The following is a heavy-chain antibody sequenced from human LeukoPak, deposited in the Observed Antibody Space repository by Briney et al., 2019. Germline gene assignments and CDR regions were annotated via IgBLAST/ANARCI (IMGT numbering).Heavy chain of an antibody. CDR2: IYHSGST. J-gene: IGHJ4*02. CDR1: GYSITSGYY. D-gene: IGHD7-27*01. Sequence: SETLSLTCTVSGYSITSGYYWGWIRQPPGKGLEWIGSIYHSGSTHYNPSLNSRVTMSVDTSKNQFSLKLSSVTAADTAVYYCGSRKLGNDYWGQGTLVTVSS. V-gene: IGHV4-38-2*02. CDR3: GSRKLGNDY.